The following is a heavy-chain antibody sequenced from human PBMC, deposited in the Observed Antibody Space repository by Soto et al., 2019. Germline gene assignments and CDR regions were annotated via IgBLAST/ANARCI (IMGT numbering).Heavy chain of an antibody. Sequence: QVQLVQSGAEVKKPGSSVKVSCKASGGTFSSYTISWVRQAPGQGLEWMGRIIPILGIANYAQKFQGRVTVTADKSTSTAYMELSSLRSEDTAVYYCARTLEYYYGSGSYLGFDPWGQGTLVTVSS. CDR3: ARTLEYYYGSGSYLGFDP. V-gene: IGHV1-69*02. D-gene: IGHD3-10*01. J-gene: IGHJ5*02. CDR2: IIPILGIA. CDR1: GGTFSSYT.